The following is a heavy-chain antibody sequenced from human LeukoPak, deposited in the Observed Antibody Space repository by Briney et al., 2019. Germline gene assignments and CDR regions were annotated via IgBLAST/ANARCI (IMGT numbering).Heavy chain of an antibody. CDR1: GFTLSSYA. J-gene: IGHJ4*02. V-gene: IGHV3-23*01. CDR2: ISDTGNT. Sequence: GGSLRLSCAASGFTLSSYAMSWVRQAPGKGLEWVSAISDTGNTYHADSVKGRFTISRDSSKNTLFLQMNRLRPEDAAVYYCAKAPVTTCRGAFCYPFDYWGQGTLVTVSS. CDR3: AKAPVTTCRGAFCYPFDY. D-gene: IGHD2-15*01.